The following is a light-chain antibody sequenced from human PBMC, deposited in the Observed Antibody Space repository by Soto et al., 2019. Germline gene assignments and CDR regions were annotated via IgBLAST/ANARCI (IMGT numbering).Light chain of an antibody. J-gene: IGKJ5*01. V-gene: IGKV2-29*01. CDR2: EVS. CDR1: QCRLQSDGKTY. CDR3: QQYGTSEII. Sequence: DIVMTQTPLSLSVTPGQSASMSCKCSQCRLQSDGKTYLFWYLXKQGQPQQLXTYEVSSRATGTPDRFSGSGSGTDLTITISRLETEDFEVFYCQQYGTSEIIFGQGTRLEIK.